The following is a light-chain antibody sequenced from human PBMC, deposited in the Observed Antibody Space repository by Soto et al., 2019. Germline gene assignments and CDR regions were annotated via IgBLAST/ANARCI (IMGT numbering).Light chain of an antibody. CDR1: ISDFVVYNY. J-gene: IGLJ1*01. CDR3: SSHTISSALQV. CDR2: GVS. V-gene: IGLV2-14*01. Sequence: QSVLTQPASVSGSPGQSITISCTGTISDFVVYNYVSWYQQHPGKAPKLMIYGVSNRPSGVSNRLSGSKSGNTASLTISGLQADDEADYYCSSHTISSALQVFGTGTKVTVL.